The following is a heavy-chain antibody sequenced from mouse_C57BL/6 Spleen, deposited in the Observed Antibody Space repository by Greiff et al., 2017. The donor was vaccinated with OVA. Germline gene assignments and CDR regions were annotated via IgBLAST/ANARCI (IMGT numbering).Heavy chain of an antibody. D-gene: IGHD1-1*01. CDR1: GYAFSSSW. J-gene: IGHJ2*01. CDR3: ARILDWNYFDY. CDR2: IYPGDGDT. V-gene: IGHV1-82*01. Sequence: VQLQESGPELVKPGASVKISCKASGYAFSSSWMNWVKQRPGKGLEWIGRIYPGDGDTNYNGTFKGKATLTADKSSSTAYMQLSSLTSEDSAVYFCARILDWNYFDYWGQGTTLTVSS.